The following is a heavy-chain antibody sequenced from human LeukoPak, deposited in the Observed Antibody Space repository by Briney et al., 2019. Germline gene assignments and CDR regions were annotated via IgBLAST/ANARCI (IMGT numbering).Heavy chain of an antibody. D-gene: IGHD3-22*01. CDR3: ARAAGAGNDYDSSGYHHY. J-gene: IGHJ4*02. CDR1: GYTFISYY. Sequence: ASVKVSCKASGYTFISYYMHWVRQAPGQGLEWMGRINPSGGSTSYAQKFQGRVTMTRDTSTTTVYMELSSLRSEDTAVYYCARAAGAGNDYDSSGYHHYWGQGTLVTVSS. CDR2: INPSGGST. V-gene: IGHV1-46*01.